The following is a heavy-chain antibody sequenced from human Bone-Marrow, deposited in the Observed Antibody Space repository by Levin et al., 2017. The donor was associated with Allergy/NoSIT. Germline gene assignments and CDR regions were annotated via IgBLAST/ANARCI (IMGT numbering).Heavy chain of an antibody. CDR2: IYTSGDS. CDR3: ARDSPSGWFDP. J-gene: IGHJ5*02. Sequence: SETLSLTCSVSGDSIRSYYWSWIRQSAGKRLEWIGRIYTSGDSKYNPSLKSRVTMSGDTSKNQISLIMTSVTAADTAIYFCARDSPSGWFDPWGQGTLVTVSS. CDR1: GDSIRSYY. V-gene: IGHV4-4*07.